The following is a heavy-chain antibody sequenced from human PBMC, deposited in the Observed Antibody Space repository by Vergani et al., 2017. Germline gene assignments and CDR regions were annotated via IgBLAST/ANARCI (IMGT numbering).Heavy chain of an antibody. Sequence: EVQLVQSGAEVKKPGESLTISCKGSGYSFTSYWIGWVRQMPGKGLEWMGIIYPGDSDTRYSPSFQGQVTISADKSISTAYLQWSSLKASDTAMYYCARRIAAAGYYYGMDVWGQGTTVTVSS. CDR3: ARRIAAAGYYYGMDV. J-gene: IGHJ6*02. D-gene: IGHD6-13*01. CDR1: GYSFTSYW. V-gene: IGHV5-51*01. CDR2: IYPGDSDT.